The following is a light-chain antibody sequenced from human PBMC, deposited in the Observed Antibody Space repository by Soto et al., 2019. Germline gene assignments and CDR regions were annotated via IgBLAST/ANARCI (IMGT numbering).Light chain of an antibody. V-gene: IGKV3-15*01. Sequence: EVVLMQSQGNMSLSAGSRDTLSCRASQSVSSKLAWYQQKPGQAPRLLIYDASTRATGIPARFSGSGSGTEFTLTISSLQSEDFAVYYCQQFNNWPRTFGQGTKVDIK. CDR3: QQFNNWPRT. CDR2: DAS. J-gene: IGKJ1*01. CDR1: QSVSSK.